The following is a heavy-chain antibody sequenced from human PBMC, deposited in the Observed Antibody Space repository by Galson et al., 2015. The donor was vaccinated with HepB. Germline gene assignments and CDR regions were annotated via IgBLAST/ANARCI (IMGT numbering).Heavy chain of an antibody. J-gene: IGHJ6*02. CDR3: ARDSRGGNVHYYYYGMDV. V-gene: IGHV3-11*06. D-gene: IGHD2/OR15-2a*01. Sequence: SLRLSCAASGFSFSDYCMNWIRQTPGKGLEWLSYISGSSIYTNYAGSVKGRFTISRDNAKNSLYLQMNSLRAEDSAVYYCARDSRGGNVHYYYYGMDVWGQGTTVTVSS. CDR1: GFSFSDYC. CDR2: ISGSSIYT.